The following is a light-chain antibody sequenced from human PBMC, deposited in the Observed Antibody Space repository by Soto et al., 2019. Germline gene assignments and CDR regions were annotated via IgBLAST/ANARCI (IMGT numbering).Light chain of an antibody. V-gene: IGKV1-5*01. CDR3: QHYNTSPWT. CDR2: DAS. Sequence: DIQMTQSPSTLSASVGDRVIITCRASETIINWLAWFQQKPGRAPKLLIYDASTLESGVPSRFSGSGSGTEFTLTISSLQPDDFATYYCQHYNTSPWTFGQGTKVDIK. J-gene: IGKJ1*01. CDR1: ETIINW.